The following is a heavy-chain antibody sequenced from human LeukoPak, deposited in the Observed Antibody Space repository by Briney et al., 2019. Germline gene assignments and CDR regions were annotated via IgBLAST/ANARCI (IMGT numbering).Heavy chain of an antibody. J-gene: IGHJ4*02. Sequence: SETLSLTCTVSGGSISSSSYYWGWIRQPPGKGLEWIESIYYSGSTYYNPSLKSRVTISVDTSKNQFSLKLSSVTAADTAVYYCARLSYGSGRGGFLVDYWGQGTLVTVSS. CDR1: GGSISSSSYY. CDR2: IYYSGST. D-gene: IGHD3-10*01. CDR3: ARLSYGSGRGGFLVDY. V-gene: IGHV4-39*01.